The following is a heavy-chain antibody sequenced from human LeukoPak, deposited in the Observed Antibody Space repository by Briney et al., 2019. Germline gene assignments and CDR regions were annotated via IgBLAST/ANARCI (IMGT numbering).Heavy chain of an antibody. CDR3: ARGSSWPLNV. CDR1: GDSVSSNSAA. CDR2: TYYRSKWSS. D-gene: IGHD6-13*01. V-gene: IGHV6-1*01. J-gene: IGHJ6*02. Sequence: SQTLSLTCAISGDSVSSNSAAWNWIRQSPSRGLEWLGRTYYRSKWSSDYALSVKSRITISADTSKNHFALQLNSVSPEDTAVYYCARGSSWPLNVWGQGTTVTVSS.